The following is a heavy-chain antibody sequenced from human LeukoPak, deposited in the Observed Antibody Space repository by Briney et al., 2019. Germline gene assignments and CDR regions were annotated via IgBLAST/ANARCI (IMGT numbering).Heavy chain of an antibody. CDR2: IYYSGST. D-gene: IGHD1-26*01. Sequence: PSETLSLTCTVSGGSISCSGYYSGWIRQPPGKGLEWIGSIYYSGSTYYNPSLKGRVTISVDTSKNQFSLNLSSVTAAETAGCFCAWEAVDRVSIHLNWFDPWARGTLVSVSS. CDR1: GGSISCSGYY. V-gene: IGHV4-39*01. CDR3: AWEAVDRVSIHLNWFDP. J-gene: IGHJ5*02.